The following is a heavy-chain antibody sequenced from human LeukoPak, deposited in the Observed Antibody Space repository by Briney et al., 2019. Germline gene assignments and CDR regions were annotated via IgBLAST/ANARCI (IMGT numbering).Heavy chain of an antibody. D-gene: IGHD3-10*01. CDR2: INPSGGST. V-gene: IGHV1-46*01. Sequence: ASAKVSCKASGYTFTSYYMHWVRQAPGQGLEWMGIINPSGGSTSYAQKFQGRVTMTRDTSTSTVYMELSSLRSEDTAVYYCARDTPYYYGSGREDYYYGMDVWGQGTTVTVSS. J-gene: IGHJ6*02. CDR1: GYTFTSYY. CDR3: ARDTPYYYGSGREDYYYGMDV.